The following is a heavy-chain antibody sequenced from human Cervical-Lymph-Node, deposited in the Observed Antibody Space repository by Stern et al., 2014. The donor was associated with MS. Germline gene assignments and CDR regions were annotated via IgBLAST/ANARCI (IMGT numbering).Heavy chain of an antibody. Sequence: EVQLVESGGGLVKPGGSLTLSCAASGFNFGTYSMNWVRQAPGQGLDVVSVISSSIRNIKYADAVKGRFTISRDNAKNSLFLQMSSLRVEDTAVYYCASTSGWFDSWGQGIQVTVSS. CDR1: GFNFGTYS. J-gene: IGHJ5*01. CDR2: ISSSIRNI. V-gene: IGHV3-21*01. CDR3: ASTSGWFDS.